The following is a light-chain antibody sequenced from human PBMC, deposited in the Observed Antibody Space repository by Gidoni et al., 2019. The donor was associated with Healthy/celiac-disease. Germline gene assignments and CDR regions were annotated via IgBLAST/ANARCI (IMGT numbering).Light chain of an antibody. CDR1: QSLLHSNGYNY. Sequence: DIVMTQSPLPLPVTPGEPASISCRSSQSLLHSNGYNYLDWYLQKPGKSPQLLIYLVANRAAGVPDSFSGSGAGTDFTMKISRVEAEDVGVYYCMQALQTPWTFGQGTKVEIK. V-gene: IGKV2-28*01. J-gene: IGKJ1*01. CDR2: LVA. CDR3: MQALQTPWT.